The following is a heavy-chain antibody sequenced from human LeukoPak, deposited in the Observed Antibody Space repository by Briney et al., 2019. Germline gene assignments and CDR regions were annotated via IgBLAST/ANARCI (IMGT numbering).Heavy chain of an antibody. D-gene: IGHD1-26*01. J-gene: IGHJ4*02. Sequence: GGSLRLSSSASGFTFSSHWMTWVRQAPGKGLEWVANIKEDGSEKYYVDSVRGRFTISRDNAKNSLYLQMNSLGAADTAVYYCARETWSGSYFDYWGQGTLDTVSS. CDR1: GFTFSSHW. V-gene: IGHV3-7*01. CDR2: IKEDGSEK. CDR3: ARETWSGSYFDY.